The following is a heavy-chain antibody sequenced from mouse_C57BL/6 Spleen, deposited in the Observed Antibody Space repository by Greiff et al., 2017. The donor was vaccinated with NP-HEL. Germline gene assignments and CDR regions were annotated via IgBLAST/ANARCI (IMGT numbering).Heavy chain of an antibody. J-gene: IGHJ4*01. Sequence: VQLQQSGPELVKPGDSVKISCKASGYSFTGYFMNWVMQSHGKSLEWIGRINPYNGDTFYNQKFKGKATLTVDKSSSTAHMELRSLTSEDSAVDYCARSKGPYGKDYWGQGTSVTVSS. CDR3: ARSKGPYGKDY. V-gene: IGHV1-20*01. CDR2: INPYNGDT. CDR1: GYSFTGYF.